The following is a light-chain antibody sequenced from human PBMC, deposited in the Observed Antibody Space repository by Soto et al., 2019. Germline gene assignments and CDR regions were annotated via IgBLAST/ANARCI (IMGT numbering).Light chain of an antibody. CDR3: QQYNGYSKT. V-gene: IGKV1-5*01. CDR1: QSISSW. J-gene: IGKJ1*01. Sequence: DIQMTQSPSTLSASLGDSVTITCRASQSISSWLAWYQHKPGKAPKVLIYDASSLESGVPSRFSGSGSGTEFTLTISSLQPDDSATYYCQQYNGYSKTFGQGTKGDIK. CDR2: DAS.